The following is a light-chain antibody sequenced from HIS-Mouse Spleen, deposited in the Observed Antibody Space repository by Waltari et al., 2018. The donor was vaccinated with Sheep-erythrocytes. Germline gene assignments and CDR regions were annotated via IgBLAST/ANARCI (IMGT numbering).Light chain of an antibody. CDR1: SSNIGSNT. V-gene: IGLV1-44*01. CDR3: AAWDDSLNGYV. CDR2: SNN. Sequence: QSVLTQPPSASGTPGQRVTISCSGSSSNIGSNTANWYQQLPGTAPKLLIYSNNQRPSGVPFRFSGSKSGTSASLAISGLQSEDEADYYCAAWDDSLNGYVFGTGTKVTVL. J-gene: IGLJ1*01.